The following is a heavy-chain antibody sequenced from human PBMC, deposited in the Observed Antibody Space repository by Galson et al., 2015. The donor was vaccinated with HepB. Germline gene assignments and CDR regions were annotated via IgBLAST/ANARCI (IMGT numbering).Heavy chain of an antibody. V-gene: IGHV3-64D*06. CDR3: VTGKTGRWLQDLDY. CDR1: GLTFSSYA. Sequence: SLRLSCASSGLTFSSYAMHWVRQAPGKGLEYVSVISSSGGSTNYADSVKGRFTISRDNSKNTLYLQMSSLRVEDTAVYYCVTGKTGRWLQDLDYWGQGTLVTVSS. CDR2: ISSSGGST. D-gene: IGHD5-24*01. J-gene: IGHJ4*02.